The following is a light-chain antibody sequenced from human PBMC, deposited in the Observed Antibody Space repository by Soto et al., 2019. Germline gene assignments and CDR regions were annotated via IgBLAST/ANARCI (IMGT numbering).Light chain of an antibody. CDR3: ETWDISLDTVV. J-gene: IGLJ2*01. CDR1: SSNVGGNY. V-gene: IGLV1-51*01. Sequence: QSVLTEPPSVSAASAQKVTISCSRSSSNVGGNYVSWYQVLPQTAPKLLIYDNHKRHSGIPDRFSGSKSGTSATLGITDLQTGDEAEYYCETWDISLDTVVFGGGTKLTVL. CDR2: DNH.